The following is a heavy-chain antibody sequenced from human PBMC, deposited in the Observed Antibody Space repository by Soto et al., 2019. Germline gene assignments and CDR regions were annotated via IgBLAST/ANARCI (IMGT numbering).Heavy chain of an antibody. CDR3: ARAYYERAGFDP. V-gene: IGHV4-59*01. CDR1: GGSISSYY. D-gene: IGHD3-22*01. Sequence: SETLSLTCTVSGGSISSYYWSCIRQPPGKGLEWIGYIYYSGSTNYNPSLKSRVTISVDTSKNQFSLKLSSVTAADTAVYYCARAYYERAGFDPWGQGTLVTVSS. CDR2: IYYSGST. J-gene: IGHJ5*02.